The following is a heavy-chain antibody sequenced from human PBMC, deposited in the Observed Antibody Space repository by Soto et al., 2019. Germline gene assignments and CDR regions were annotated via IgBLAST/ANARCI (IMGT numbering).Heavy chain of an antibody. V-gene: IGHV3-23*01. D-gene: IGHD6-19*01. J-gene: IGHJ4*02. CDR2: ISGSGGST. CDR3: AKDLGSSGWYGLFDY. CDR1: GFTFSSYA. Sequence: TGGSLRLSCAASGFTFSSYAMSWVRQAPGKGLEWVSAISGSGGSTYYADSVKGRFTISRDNSKNTLYLQMNSLRAEDTAVYYCAKDLGSSGWYGLFDYWGQGTLVTVSS.